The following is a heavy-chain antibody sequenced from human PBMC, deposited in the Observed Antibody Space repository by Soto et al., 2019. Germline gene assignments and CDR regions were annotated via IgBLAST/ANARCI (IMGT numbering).Heavy chain of an antibody. CDR3: ARDQVGATGDY. CDR1: GYTFTSYG. Sequence: ASVKVSCKASGYTFTSYGIRWVRQAPGQRLVWMGWISAYNGNRNYAQKVQGRVTMTTDTSTNTAYMELRSLRSDDTAVYYCARDQVGATGDYWGQGTLVTVSS. D-gene: IGHD1-26*01. J-gene: IGHJ4*02. V-gene: IGHV1-18*01. CDR2: ISAYNGNR.